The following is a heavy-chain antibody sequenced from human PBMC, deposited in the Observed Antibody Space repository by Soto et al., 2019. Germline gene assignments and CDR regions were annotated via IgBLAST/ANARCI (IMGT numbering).Heavy chain of an antibody. J-gene: IGHJ4*02. CDR2: INAGNGNT. V-gene: IGHV1-3*01. Sequence: GASVKVSCKASGGTFSSYAISWVRQAPGQRLEWMGWINAGNGNTKYSQKFQGRVTITRDTSASTAYMELSSLRSEDTAVYYCARSVAGTSAFDYWGQGTLVTVSS. D-gene: IGHD6-19*01. CDR1: GGTFSSYA. CDR3: ARSVAGTSAFDY.